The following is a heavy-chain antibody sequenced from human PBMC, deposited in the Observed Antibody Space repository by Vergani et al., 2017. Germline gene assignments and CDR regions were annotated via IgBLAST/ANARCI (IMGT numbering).Heavy chain of an antibody. D-gene: IGHD3-10*01. CDR2: IYPGDSDT. CDR1: GYSFTSYW. J-gene: IGHJ6*02. Sequence: VQLVESGAEVKKPGESLKISCKGSGYSFTSYWIGWVRQMPGKGLEWMGIIYPGDSDTRYSPSFQGQVTISADKSISTAYLQWSSLKASDTAMYYCARRIKFVRFGEEGHMDVWGQGTTVTVSS. V-gene: IGHV5-51*03. CDR3: ARRIKFVRFGEEGHMDV.